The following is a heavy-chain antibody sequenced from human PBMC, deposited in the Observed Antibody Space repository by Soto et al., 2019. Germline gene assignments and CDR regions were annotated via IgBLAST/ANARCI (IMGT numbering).Heavy chain of an antibody. CDR2: INAGNVNA. CDR3: ASSLLGIFGVRKNWFDP. V-gene: IGHV1-3*01. CDR1: GYTFTTYT. D-gene: IGHD3-3*01. J-gene: IGHJ5*02. Sequence: QVHLVQSGAEVKKPGASVKVSCKASGYTFTTYTIHWVRQAPGQRLEWMGWINAGNVNAKYSQKFQGRVTITRDTSASTAYMELNSLRSEDTAVYYCASSLLGIFGVRKNWFDPWGQGTLVTVSS.